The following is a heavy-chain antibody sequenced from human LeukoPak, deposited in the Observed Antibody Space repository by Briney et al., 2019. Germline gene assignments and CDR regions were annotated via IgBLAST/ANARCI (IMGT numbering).Heavy chain of an antibody. Sequence: GGSLRLSCAASGFTFGSYAMSWVRQAPGKGLEWVSAISGSGGSTYYADSVKGRFTISRDNSKNTLYLQMNSLRAEDTAVYYCAKGRANWNYQSYYYYGMDVWGQGTTVTVSS. J-gene: IGHJ6*02. CDR1: GFTFGSYA. CDR3: AKGRANWNYQSYYYYGMDV. V-gene: IGHV3-23*01. D-gene: IGHD1-7*01. CDR2: ISGSGGST.